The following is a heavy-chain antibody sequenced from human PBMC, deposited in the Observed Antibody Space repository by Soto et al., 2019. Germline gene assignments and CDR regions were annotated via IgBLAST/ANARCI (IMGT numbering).Heavy chain of an antibody. CDR1: GFTVSSYY. J-gene: IGHJ3*02. CDR3: ARDPYYYDSSGYGGDAFEI. CDR2: IYSAGSA. D-gene: IGHD3-22*01. V-gene: IGHV3-66*01. Sequence: GGSLRLSCAASGFTVSSYYMSWVRQAPGKGLEWVSVIYSAGSADFADSVKGRFTISRDNTKNTLYLQMSSLRAEDTAVYYCARDPYYYDSSGYGGDAFEIWGQGTMVTVSS.